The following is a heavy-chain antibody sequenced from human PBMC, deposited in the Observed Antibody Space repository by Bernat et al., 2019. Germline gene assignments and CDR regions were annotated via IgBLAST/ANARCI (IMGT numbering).Heavy chain of an antibody. D-gene: IGHD2-15*01. CDR2: IDPGDSYT. CDR3: GRRCSGGSCYQAVDY. CDR1: GYSFTSYW. V-gene: IGHV5-10-1*03. Sequence: EVQLVQSGAEVKKPGESLRISCQGSGYSFTSYWITWVRQMPGKGREWMGRIDPGDSYTNYSPSFQGHVPISADKSSSTAYLQWRSLKASDTAMYYCGRRCSGGSCYQAVDYWGQGTLVTVSS. J-gene: IGHJ4*02.